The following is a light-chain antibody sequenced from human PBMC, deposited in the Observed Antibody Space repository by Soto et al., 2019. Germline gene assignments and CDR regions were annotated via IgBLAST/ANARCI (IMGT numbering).Light chain of an antibody. CDR1: QSISNN. CDR3: QHYNNWPPWT. V-gene: IGKV3-15*01. Sequence: IVMTQSPATLSGSPGERATLSCRASQSISNNLAWYQQKPGQAPRLLIYRASTRATGITVRFSGSGSGTDFTLTIRSLQSEDFAVYYCQHYNNWPPWTFGQGTKVEIK. J-gene: IGKJ1*01. CDR2: RAS.